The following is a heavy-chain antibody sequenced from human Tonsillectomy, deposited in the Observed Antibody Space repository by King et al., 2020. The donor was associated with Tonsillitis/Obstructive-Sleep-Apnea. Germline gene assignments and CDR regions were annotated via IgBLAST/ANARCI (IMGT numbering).Heavy chain of an antibody. J-gene: IGHJ3*02. CDR3: AKDRRVLTGYYGGDAFDI. V-gene: IGHV3-23*04. D-gene: IGHD3-9*01. CDR1: GFTFSSYA. CDR2: ISGSGGST. Sequence: EVQLVESGGGLVQPGGSLRLSCAASGFTFSSYAMSWVRQAPGKGLEWVSGISGSGGSTYYADSVKGRFTISRDKSKNTLYLQMNSLRAEDTAVYYCAKDRRVLTGYYGGDAFDIWGQGTMVTVSS.